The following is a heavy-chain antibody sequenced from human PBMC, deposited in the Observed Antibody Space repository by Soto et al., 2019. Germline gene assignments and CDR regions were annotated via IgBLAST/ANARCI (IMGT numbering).Heavy chain of an antibody. CDR1: GGSISSYY. CDR3: ASLYGSGSYYTAHDAFDI. CDR2: IYYSGST. V-gene: IGHV4-59*01. Sequence: TSETLSLTCTVSGGSISSYYWGWIRQPPGKGLEWIGYIYYSGSTNYNPSLKSRVTISVDTSKNQFSLKLSSVTAADTAVYYCASLYGSGSYYTAHDAFDIWGQGTMVTV. D-gene: IGHD3-10*01. J-gene: IGHJ3*02.